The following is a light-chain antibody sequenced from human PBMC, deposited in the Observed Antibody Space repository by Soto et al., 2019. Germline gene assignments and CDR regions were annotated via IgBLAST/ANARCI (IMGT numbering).Light chain of an antibody. V-gene: IGKV1-39*01. CDR2: AAS. CDR1: QSIANF. CDR3: QQSYGSPPYT. J-gene: IGKJ2*01. Sequence: DIQMTQSPSSLSASVGDRVTIACRASQSIANFLNWYQQKPGKAPNLLIYAASNLQSGVPSRFSGSGSGTDFTLTISSLQPEDFGTYYCQQSYGSPPYTFGQGTKV.